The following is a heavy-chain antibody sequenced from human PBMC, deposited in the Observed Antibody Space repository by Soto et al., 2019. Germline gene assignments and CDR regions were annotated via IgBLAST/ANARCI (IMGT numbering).Heavy chain of an antibody. CDR3: AREGVAPYYYYGMDV. CDR1: GHTFTRSG. CDR2: ISTYNGDT. J-gene: IGHJ6*02. D-gene: IGHD5-12*01. Sequence: ASVKVSCKASGHTFTRSGISWVRQAPGLGLEWMGWISTYNGDTNYAQTFQGRVTMTTDTSTSTVHMEVRSLRSDDTAVYYCAREGVAPYYYYGMDVWGQGTPVTVSS. V-gene: IGHV1-18*01.